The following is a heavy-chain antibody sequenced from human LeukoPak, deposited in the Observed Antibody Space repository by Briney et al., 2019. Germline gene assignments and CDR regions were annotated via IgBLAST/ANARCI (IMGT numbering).Heavy chain of an antibody. V-gene: IGHV3-30-3*01. CDR2: ISYDGSNT. Sequence: GGSLRLSCAASGFAFSSYAMHWVRQAPGKGLEWVAVISYDGSNTYYADSVKGRFTISRDNSKNTLYLQMNSLRAEDTAVYYCGRDGGVGDGYEAIDYWGQGTLVTVSS. CDR3: GRDGGVGDGYEAIDY. CDR1: GFAFSSYA. J-gene: IGHJ4*02. D-gene: IGHD5-24*01.